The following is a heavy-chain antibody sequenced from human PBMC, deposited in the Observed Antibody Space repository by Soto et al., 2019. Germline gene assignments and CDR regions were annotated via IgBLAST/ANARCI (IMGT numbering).Heavy chain of an antibody. D-gene: IGHD2-15*01. CDR3: AREGPPDIAWFDP. CDR1: GGTFSIYT. V-gene: IGHV1-69*01. CDR2: SA. Sequence: QVQLVQSGAEVKKPGASVKVSCKASGGTFSIYTISWVRQAPGQGLEWMGGSANSAQKFQGRLTVTAAESTSTVYLELSSLTSEDTAVYYCAREGPPDIAWFDPWGQGTLVSVSS. J-gene: IGHJ5*02.